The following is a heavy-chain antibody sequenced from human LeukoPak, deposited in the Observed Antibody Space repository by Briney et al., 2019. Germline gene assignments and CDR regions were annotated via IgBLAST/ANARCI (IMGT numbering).Heavy chain of an antibody. V-gene: IGHV3-48*03. Sequence: GGSLRLSCAASGFTLSSYEMNLVRQAPGKGLGWVSYISSGGGTIYYADSVKCRFTISRDNAKNSLYLQMNSLRADDTAVYYCAREEYGDSYPYWGQGTLVTVSS. CDR3: AREEYGDSYPY. CDR1: GFTLSSYE. D-gene: IGHD4-17*01. J-gene: IGHJ4*02. CDR2: ISSGGGTI.